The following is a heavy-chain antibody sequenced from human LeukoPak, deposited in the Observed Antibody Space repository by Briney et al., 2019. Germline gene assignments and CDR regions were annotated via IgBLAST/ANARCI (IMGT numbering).Heavy chain of an antibody. J-gene: IGHJ6*03. CDR1: GGSFSGYY. Sequence: SETLSLTCAVYGGSFSGYYWSWIRQPPGKGLEWIGEINHSGSTNYNPSLKSRVTISVDTSKNQFSLKLSSVTASDTAVYYCARVSPARYGYYYYYYMDVWGKGTTVTISS. D-gene: IGHD1-1*01. V-gene: IGHV4-34*01. CDR2: INHSGST. CDR3: ARVSPARYGYYYYYYMDV.